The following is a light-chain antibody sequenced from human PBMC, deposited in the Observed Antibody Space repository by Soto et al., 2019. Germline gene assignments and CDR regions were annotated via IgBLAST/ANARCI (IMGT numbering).Light chain of an antibody. V-gene: IGLV2-14*03. CDR2: DVS. J-gene: IGLJ1*01. CDR1: SSDVGAYTF. Sequence: QSALTQPASVSGSPGQSITISCTGTSSDVGAYTFVSWYQQHPDKVPKLMIFDVSRRPSGVSDRFSGSKSGNTASLTISGLQPEVEADYYCSSYTSSSTHVFGSGTKLPVL. CDR3: SSYTSSSTHV.